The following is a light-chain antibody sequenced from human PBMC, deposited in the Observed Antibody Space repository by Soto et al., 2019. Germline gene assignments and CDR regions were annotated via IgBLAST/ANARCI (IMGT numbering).Light chain of an antibody. CDR3: SSYSGTRTLVV. V-gene: IGLV2-14*01. J-gene: IGLJ2*01. Sequence: QSALTQPPSVSGSPGQSITIPCTGSFDDLGGFNYVSCYQQSPGQAPKLMIFDVSRRPSGVSDRFSGSKSHYTASLTISGLRAEDEAVYYCSSYSGTRTLVVFGGGTKLTVL. CDR1: FDDLGGFNY. CDR2: DVS.